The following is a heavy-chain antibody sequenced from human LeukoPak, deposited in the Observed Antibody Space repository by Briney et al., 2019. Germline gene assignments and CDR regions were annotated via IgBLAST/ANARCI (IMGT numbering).Heavy chain of an antibody. Sequence: PSETLSLTCTVSGGCISSSSYYWVWLRQPPGKGVEWLGSIYYSGSNYYSPSLKSRVTISVDTSKNQFSLKPSSVTAADTAVYYCARRAMVRGGTYFDYWGQGTLVTVSS. CDR3: ARRAMVRGGTYFDY. V-gene: IGHV4-39*01. D-gene: IGHD3-10*01. J-gene: IGHJ4*02. CDR1: GGCISSSSYY. CDR2: IYYSGSN.